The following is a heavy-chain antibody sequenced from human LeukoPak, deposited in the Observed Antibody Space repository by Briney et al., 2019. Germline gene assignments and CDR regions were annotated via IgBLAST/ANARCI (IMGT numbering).Heavy chain of an antibody. CDR3: ARQDTAMVLDAFDI. D-gene: IGHD5-18*01. CDR2: IYPGDSDT. Sequence: GESLKISCRGSGYSFTSYWIGWVRQMPGKGLEWMGIIYPGDSDTRYSPSFQGQVTVSADKSISTAYLQWSSLKAPDTAMYYCARQDTAMVLDAFDIWGQGTMVTVSS. V-gene: IGHV5-51*01. J-gene: IGHJ3*02. CDR1: GYSFTSYW.